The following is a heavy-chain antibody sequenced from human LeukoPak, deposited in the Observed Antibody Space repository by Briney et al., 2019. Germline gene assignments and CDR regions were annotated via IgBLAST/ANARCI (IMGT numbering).Heavy chain of an antibody. Sequence: SETLSLTCTVSGGSISTYSWSWIRQPPGKGLEWIGYVHSSGSTNYNPSLKSRVTISLDTSKNQFSLRLSSVTTADTAVYYCARDRYDSSGYYYCGFGMDVWGQGTTVTVSS. J-gene: IGHJ6*02. CDR3: ARDRYDSSGYYYCGFGMDV. CDR1: GGSISTYS. D-gene: IGHD3-22*01. V-gene: IGHV4-59*01. CDR2: VHSSGST.